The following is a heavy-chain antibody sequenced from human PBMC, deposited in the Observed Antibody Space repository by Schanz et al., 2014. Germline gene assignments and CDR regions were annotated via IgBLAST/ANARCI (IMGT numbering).Heavy chain of an antibody. J-gene: IGHJ4*02. V-gene: IGHV3-21*01. D-gene: IGHD2-15*01. Sequence: EVQLVESGGGLVQPGGSLRLSCAASGFTFSDHYMDWVRQAPGKGLEWVSSISSSSSYIYYADSVKGRFTISRDNSKNTLYLQMNTLRAEDTAVYYCARDRGYCSGGSCLTFDYWGQGTLVTVSS. CDR3: ARDRGYCSGGSCLTFDY. CDR1: GFTFSDHY. CDR2: ISSSSSYI.